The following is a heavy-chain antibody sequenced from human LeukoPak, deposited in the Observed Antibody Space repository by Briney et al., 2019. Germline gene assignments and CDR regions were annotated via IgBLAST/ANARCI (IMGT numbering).Heavy chain of an antibody. CDR1: GYKFTTYW. V-gene: IGHV5-51*01. D-gene: IGHD3-10*01. CDR2: IYPGDSDT. Sequence: KPGESLKISCQSSGYKFTTYWIGWVRQMPGKDLAFMGLIYPGDSDTRYSPSFRGQVTISADKSISTAYLQWSSLKASDTAMYYCARHGGDYMYGSGYHSYYYMDVWGKGTMVTVSS. CDR3: ARHGGDYMYGSGYHSYYYMDV. J-gene: IGHJ6*03.